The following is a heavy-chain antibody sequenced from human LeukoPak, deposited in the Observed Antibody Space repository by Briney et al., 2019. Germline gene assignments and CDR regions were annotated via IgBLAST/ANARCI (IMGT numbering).Heavy chain of an antibody. CDR1: GVSISGDH. V-gene: IGHV4-59*08. CDR2: IYYSGRT. J-gene: IGHJ3*02. CDR3: PRRNDFGI. Sequence: SETLSLTCSVSGVSISGDHWIWLRPPPGRGREGMGYIYYSGRTNYNPSLKSGATIPINTSKKESSLMCTSVSAATTAVFFLPRRNDFGIWGEGTMVTVSS.